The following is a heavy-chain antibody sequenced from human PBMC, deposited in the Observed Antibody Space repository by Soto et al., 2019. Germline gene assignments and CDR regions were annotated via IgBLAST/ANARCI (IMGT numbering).Heavy chain of an antibody. CDR3: AKDLQGYSYGYVPGSSDY. V-gene: IGHV3-23*01. J-gene: IGHJ4*02. D-gene: IGHD5-18*01. Sequence: GGSLRLSCAASGFTFSSHAMSWVRQAPGKGLDWVSAISGSGGSTYYADSVKGRFTISRDNSKNTLYLQMNSLRAEDTAVYYCAKDLQGYSYGYVPGSSDYWGQGTLVTVSS. CDR2: ISGSGGST. CDR1: GFTFSSHA.